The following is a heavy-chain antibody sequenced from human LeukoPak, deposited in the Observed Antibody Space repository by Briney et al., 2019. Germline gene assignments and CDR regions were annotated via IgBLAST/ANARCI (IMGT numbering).Heavy chain of an antibody. V-gene: IGHV3-23*01. CDR1: GFIFSTYV. D-gene: IGHD1-26*01. CDR3: AKESSGSHYLDFDY. CDR2: ISGSGDIT. J-gene: IGHJ4*02. Sequence: GGSLRLSCAASGFIFSTYVVSWVRQAPGKGLEWVSSISGSGDITYYADSVKGRFTISRDNSKNTLYLQMNSLRAEDTAVYYCAKESSGSHYLDFDYWGQGTLVTVSS.